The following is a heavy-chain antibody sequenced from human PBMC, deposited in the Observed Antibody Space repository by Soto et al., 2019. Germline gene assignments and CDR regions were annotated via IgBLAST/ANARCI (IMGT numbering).Heavy chain of an antibody. CDR3: ARTYYDSSGYLPDAFDI. CDR2: IWYDGSNK. CDR1: GFTFSSSG. V-gene: IGHV3-33*01. J-gene: IGHJ3*02. D-gene: IGHD3-22*01. Sequence: PGGSLRLSCAASGFTFSSSGMHWVRQAPGKGLEWVAVIWYDGSNKYYADSVEGRFTISRDNSKNTLYLQMNSLRAEDTAVYYCARTYYDSSGYLPDAFDIWGQGTMVTVSS.